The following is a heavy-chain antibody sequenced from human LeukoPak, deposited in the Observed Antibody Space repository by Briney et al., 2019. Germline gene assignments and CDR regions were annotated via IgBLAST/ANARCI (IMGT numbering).Heavy chain of an antibody. CDR2: INWNGGST. J-gene: IGHJ4*02. Sequence: GGSLRLPCVASGFRFDDYGMSWVRQAPGKELEWVSGINWNGGSTGYADSVKGRFTISRDNAKNSLYLRMNSLRAEDTALYYCARGGSTGWYSFDYWGQGTLVTVSS. CDR3: ARGGSTGWYSFDY. V-gene: IGHV3-20*04. CDR1: GFRFDDYG. D-gene: IGHD6-19*01.